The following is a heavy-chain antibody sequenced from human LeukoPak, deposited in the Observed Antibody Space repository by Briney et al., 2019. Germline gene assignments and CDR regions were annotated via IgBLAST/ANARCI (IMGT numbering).Heavy chain of an antibody. D-gene: IGHD6-19*01. J-gene: IGHJ4*02. CDR1: GGSISSGDYY. CDR3: AGRSGGDSNGWDYFDY. CDR2: IYDSGST. V-gene: IGHV4-61*08. Sequence: PSQTLSLTCTVSGGSISSGDYYWSWIRLPPGKGLEWIGYIYDSGSTNYNPSLKSRVTISVDTSKNQFSLKLSSVTAADTAVYYCAGRSGGDSNGWDYFDYWGRGTLVTVSS.